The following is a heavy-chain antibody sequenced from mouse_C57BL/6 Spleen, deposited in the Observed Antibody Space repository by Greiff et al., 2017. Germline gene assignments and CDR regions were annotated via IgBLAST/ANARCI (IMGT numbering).Heavy chain of an antibody. V-gene: IGHV6-6*01. D-gene: IGHD1-1*01. CDR2: IRNKANNHAT. CDR1: GFTFSDAW. Sequence: EVQVVESGGGLVQPGGSMKLSCAASGFTFSDAWMDWVRQSPEKGLEWVAEIRNKANNHATYYAESVKGRFTISRDDSKSSVYLQMNSLRAEDTGIYYCIGIMKNGSSDFDYWGQGTTLTVSS. J-gene: IGHJ2*01. CDR3: IGIMKNGSSDFDY.